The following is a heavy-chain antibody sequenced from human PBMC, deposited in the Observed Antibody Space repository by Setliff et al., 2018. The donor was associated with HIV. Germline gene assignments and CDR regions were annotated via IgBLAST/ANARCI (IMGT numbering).Heavy chain of an antibody. D-gene: IGHD3-10*01. Sequence: GGSLRLSCAASGFTFSNAWMSWVRQAPGKGLEWVGRIKSKTDGGTTDYAAPVKGRFTISRDNADNSLYLQMNSLRGEDTAIYYCALLWPFDYWGQGALVTVSS. CDR1: GFTFSNAW. V-gene: IGHV3-15*01. CDR3: ALLWPFDY. J-gene: IGHJ4*02. CDR2: IKSKTDGGTT.